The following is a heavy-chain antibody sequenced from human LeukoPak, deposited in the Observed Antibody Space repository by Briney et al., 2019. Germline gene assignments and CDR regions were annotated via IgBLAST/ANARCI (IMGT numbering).Heavy chain of an antibody. V-gene: IGHV1-2*02. CDR1: AYPFTDYF. D-gene: IGHD1-26*01. CDR3: AXXXXVGVVRPFDI. CDR2: LSPVSGGT. J-gene: IGHJ3*02. Sequence: GASVKVSCKASAYPFTDYFIHWVRQAPGQGLEWMGWLSPVSGGTNYARQFQGRVTMTRDTSTTTAYMELSSLRSDDTAVYFCAXXXXVGVVRPFDIWGQGTMVTVSS.